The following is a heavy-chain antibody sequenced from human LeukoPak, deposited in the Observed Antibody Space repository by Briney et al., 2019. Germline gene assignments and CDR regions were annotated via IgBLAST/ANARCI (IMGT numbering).Heavy chain of an antibody. CDR1: GASITSSDYY. CDR3: ARQLLQGVESYFDY. Sequence: SETLSLTCTVSGASITSSDYYWGWIRQPPGKGLEWIGSIYDNGNTYYSPSLKSRVSISADTSKNQVSLRLRSVTAADTALYYCARQLLQGVESYFDYWGQGTLVTVSS. D-gene: IGHD2-15*01. CDR2: IYDNGNT. J-gene: IGHJ4*02. V-gene: IGHV4-39*01.